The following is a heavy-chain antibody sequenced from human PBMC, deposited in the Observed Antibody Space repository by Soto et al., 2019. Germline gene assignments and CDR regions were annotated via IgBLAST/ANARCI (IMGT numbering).Heavy chain of an antibody. CDR3: ARENHANFDY. CDR1: GFTFSGYW. J-gene: IGHJ4*02. CDR2: IKQAGTEK. V-gene: IGHV3-7*01. Sequence: GGSLRLSCAASGFTFSGYWMSWLRQAPGKGLEWVASIKQAGTEKYYVDSVKGRFTISKDNAKNSLYLQVNSLRAEDTAVYYCARENHANFDYWGQGTLVTVSS.